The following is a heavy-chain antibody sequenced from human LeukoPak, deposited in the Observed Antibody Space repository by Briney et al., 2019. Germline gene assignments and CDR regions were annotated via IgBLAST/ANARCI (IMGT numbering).Heavy chain of an antibody. CDR3: ARADGVVPAAADY. V-gene: IGHV1-2*02. J-gene: IGHJ4*02. Sequence: ASVKVSCKASGYTFTGYYMHWVRQAPGQGLEWMGWINPNSGGTNYAQKFQGRVTMTRDTSISTAYMELSRLRSDDTAVYYCARADGVVPAAADYWGQGTLVTVSS. CDR1: GYTFTGYY. D-gene: IGHD2-2*01. CDR2: INPNSGGT.